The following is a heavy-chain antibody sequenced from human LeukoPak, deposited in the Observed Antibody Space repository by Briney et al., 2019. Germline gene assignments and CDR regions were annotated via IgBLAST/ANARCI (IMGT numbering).Heavy chain of an antibody. CDR1: GDSLSSGGYS. J-gene: IGHJ5*02. V-gene: IGHV4-30-2*01. CDR2: ISQSGNI. CDR3: ARSPLAFYDSSGYPRVWFDP. Sequence: SQTLSLTCTVSGDSLSSGGYSWSWIRQPPGKGLEWNGYIYHIGYISQSGNIYQNPSLKSRVTISLDTSRNQFSLKLSSVTAADTAVYYCARSPLAFYDSSGYPRVWFDPWGQGTLVTVSS. D-gene: IGHD3-22*01.